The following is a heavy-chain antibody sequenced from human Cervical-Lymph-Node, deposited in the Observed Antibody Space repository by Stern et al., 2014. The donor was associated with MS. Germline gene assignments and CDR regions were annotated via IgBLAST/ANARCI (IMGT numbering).Heavy chain of an antibody. CDR1: GGTFITYA. V-gene: IGHV1-69*11. Sequence: DQLVESGAEVKKPGSSVKVSCKASGGTFITYAISWVRQAPGHGLEWMGWIIPFLGTPNYAQKFQVRVTISADESTTTVYMELSSLRSEDTALYYCTRDRRHIDTIGGYFFDNWGQGTMVTVSS. CDR2: IIPFLGTP. D-gene: IGHD2-21*01. J-gene: IGHJ4*02. CDR3: TRDRRHIDTIGGYFFDN.